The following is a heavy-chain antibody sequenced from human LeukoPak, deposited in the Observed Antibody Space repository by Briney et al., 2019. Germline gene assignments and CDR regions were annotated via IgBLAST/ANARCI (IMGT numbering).Heavy chain of an antibody. J-gene: IGHJ4*02. Sequence: PSETLSLTCTVSGGSISSYYWSWIRQPPGKGLEWIGYIYYSGSTNYNPSLKSRVTISVDTSRNQFSLKLSSVTAADTAVYYCARSSNGSGSLFDYWGQGTLVTVSS. CDR2: IYYSGST. CDR3: ARSSNGSGSLFDY. V-gene: IGHV4-59*01. CDR1: GGSISSYY. D-gene: IGHD3-10*01.